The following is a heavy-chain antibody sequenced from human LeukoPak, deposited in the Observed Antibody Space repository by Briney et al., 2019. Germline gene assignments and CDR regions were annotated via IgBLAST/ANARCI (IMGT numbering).Heavy chain of an antibody. Sequence: GASVKVSCKASGYTLTGYYMHWVRQAPGQGLEWMGWINPNSGGTNYAQKFQGRVTMTRDTSISTAYMELSRLRSDDTAVYYCARGPGYCSSTSCYGPEDYYYYGMDVWGQGTTVTVSS. CDR3: ARGPGYCSSTSCYGPEDYYYYGMDV. D-gene: IGHD2-2*01. CDR2: INPNSGGT. CDR1: GYTLTGYY. V-gene: IGHV1-2*02. J-gene: IGHJ6*02.